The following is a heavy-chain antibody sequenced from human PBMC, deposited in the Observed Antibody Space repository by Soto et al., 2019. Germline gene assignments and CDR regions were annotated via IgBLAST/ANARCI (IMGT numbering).Heavy chain of an antibody. CDR3: ARASPYGDYALDY. J-gene: IGHJ4*02. CDR1: GGSISSYY. D-gene: IGHD4-17*01. V-gene: IGHV4-59*01. Sequence: SETLSLTCTVSGGSISSYYWIWIRQPPGKGLEWIGYISYSGSTNYNPSLKSRPTISVDTSKNQFSLKLRSVTAADTAVYYCARASPYGDYALDYWGQGTLVTAPQ. CDR2: ISYSGST.